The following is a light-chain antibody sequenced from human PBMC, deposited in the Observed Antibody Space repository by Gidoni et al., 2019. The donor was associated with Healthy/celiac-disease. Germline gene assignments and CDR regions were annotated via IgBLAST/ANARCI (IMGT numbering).Light chain of an antibody. CDR1: QSVSSSY. Sequence: DIVFTQSPATLSLSPGDRATLSCGASQSVSSSYVAWYQQKPGLAPRLLIYDASSRATGIPDRFSGSGSGTDFTLTISRMEHEDVAVYYCQQYGSSTPITFGQGTRLEIK. V-gene: IGKV3D-20*01. CDR3: QQYGSSTPIT. CDR2: DAS. J-gene: IGKJ5*01.